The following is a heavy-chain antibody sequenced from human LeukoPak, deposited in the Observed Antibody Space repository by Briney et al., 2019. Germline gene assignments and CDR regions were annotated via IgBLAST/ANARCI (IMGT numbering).Heavy chain of an antibody. Sequence: SETLSLTCAVYGGSFSGYYWSWIRQPPGKGLEWIGEINHSGSTNYNPSLKSRVTISVDTSKNQFSLKLSSVTAADTAVYFCATRTGDIVATIPSYFGYWGQGTLVTVSS. D-gene: IGHD5-12*01. CDR3: ATRTGDIVATIPSYFGY. CDR2: INHSGST. CDR1: GGSFSGYY. J-gene: IGHJ4*02. V-gene: IGHV4-34*01.